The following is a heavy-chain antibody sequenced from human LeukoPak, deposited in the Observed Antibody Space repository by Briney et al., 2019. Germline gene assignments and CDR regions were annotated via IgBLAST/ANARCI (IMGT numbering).Heavy chain of an antibody. CDR2: IYTSGST. V-gene: IGHV4-4*07. D-gene: IGHD3-10*01. J-gene: IGHJ3*01. Sequence: PSETLSLTCTVSGGSISYYWSWIRQPAGKGLEWIGRIYTSGSTNYNPSLKSRVTMSVDTSKNQFSLKLSSVTAADTAVYYCARSDGYGLVDIWGQGTMVTVSS. CDR1: GGSISYY. CDR3: ARSDGYGLVDI.